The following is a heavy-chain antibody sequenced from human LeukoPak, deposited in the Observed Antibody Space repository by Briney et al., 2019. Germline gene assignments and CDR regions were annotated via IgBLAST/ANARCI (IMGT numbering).Heavy chain of an antibody. CDR1: GYTFTSYG. D-gene: IGHD3-10*01. V-gene: IGHV1-18*01. CDR2: ISAYNGNT. Sequence: ASVKVSCKASGYTFTSYGISWVRQAPGQGLEWMGWISAYNGNTNYAQKLQGRVTMTTDTSKSTAHMELRSPRSDDPAVFYLAGTGSNQSYYGSGGYFRYWGQGTLVSVSS. J-gene: IGHJ4*02. CDR3: AGTGSNQSYYGSGGYFRY.